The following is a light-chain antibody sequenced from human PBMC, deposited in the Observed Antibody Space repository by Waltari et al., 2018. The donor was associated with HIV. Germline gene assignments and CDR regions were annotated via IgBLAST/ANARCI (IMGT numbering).Light chain of an antibody. CDR1: QSRLYSSNNENY. V-gene: IGKV4-1*01. J-gene: IGKJ2*01. Sequence: DIVMTQSPDSLAVSLGDRATINCKSSQSRLYSSNNENYLAWYQQKPGQPPNLLIYWASTRESGVPDRFSGSGSGTDFTLTISSLQAEDVAVYYCQQYYSTPYTFGQGTKLEIK. CDR2: WAS. CDR3: QQYYSTPYT.